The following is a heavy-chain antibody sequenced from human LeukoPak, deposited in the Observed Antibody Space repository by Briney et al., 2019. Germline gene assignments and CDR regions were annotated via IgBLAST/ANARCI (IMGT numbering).Heavy chain of an antibody. D-gene: IGHD6-13*01. V-gene: IGHV3-64*01. CDR2: ISSNGGST. J-gene: IGHJ4*02. CDR1: GFTFSSYA. CDR3: AREGAGIAAAGTLAFCFGY. Sequence: PGGSLRLSCAASGFTFSSYAMHWVRQAPGKGLEYVSAISSNGGSTYYANSVKGRFTISRDNSKNTLYLQMGSLRAEDMAVYYCAREGAGIAAAGTLAFCFGYWGQGTLVTVSS.